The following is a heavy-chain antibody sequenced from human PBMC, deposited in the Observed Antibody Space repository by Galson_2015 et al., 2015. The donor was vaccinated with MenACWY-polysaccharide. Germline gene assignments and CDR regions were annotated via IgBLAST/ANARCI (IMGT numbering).Heavy chain of an antibody. Sequence: KVSCKGSGYSFTSNWIGWVRQMPGKGLEWMGIIYPADSDTRYSPSFQGQVTISADKSISTAYLQWSSLKASDTAVYYCARLSATGTVTFDYWGQGTPVTVSS. CDR1: GYSFTSNW. D-gene: IGHD4-17*01. J-gene: IGHJ4*02. CDR2: IYPADSDT. V-gene: IGHV5-51*01. CDR3: ARLSATGTVTFDY.